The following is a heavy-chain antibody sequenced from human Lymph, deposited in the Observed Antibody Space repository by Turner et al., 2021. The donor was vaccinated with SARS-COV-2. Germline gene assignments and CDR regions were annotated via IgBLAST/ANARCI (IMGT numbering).Heavy chain of an antibody. D-gene: IGHD2-8*01. Sequence: QVQLQESGPRLVKPSQTLSLTCTVSGGYSSSGDYYWSWIRQPPGKGLGWIGYIYYSGCTYYNPPLKGRVTISVDTSKTQFSLKLSSVTAADTAVYYCARVVVLRRAYFDYWGQGTLVTVSS. V-gene: IGHV4-30-4*01. CDR2: IYYSGCT. CDR1: GGYSSSGDYY. CDR3: ARVVVLRRAYFDY. J-gene: IGHJ4*02.